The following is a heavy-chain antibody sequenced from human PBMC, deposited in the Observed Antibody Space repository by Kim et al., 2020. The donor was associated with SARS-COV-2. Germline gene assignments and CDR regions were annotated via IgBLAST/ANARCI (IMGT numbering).Heavy chain of an antibody. J-gene: IGHJ4*02. CDR2: INPSGGST. CDR1: GYTFTSYY. CDR3: ARGSPLYYDILTGYDRDY. D-gene: IGHD3-9*01. Sequence: ASVKVSCKASGYTFTSYYMHWVRQAPGQGLEWMGIINPSGGSTSYAQKFQGRVTMTRDTSTSTVYMELSSLRSEDTAVYYCARGSPLYYDILTGYDRDYWGQGTLVTVSS. V-gene: IGHV1-46*01.